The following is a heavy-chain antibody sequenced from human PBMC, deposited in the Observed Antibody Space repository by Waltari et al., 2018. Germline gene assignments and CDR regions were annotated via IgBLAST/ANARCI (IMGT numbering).Heavy chain of an antibody. CDR1: GYPNSSGFY. D-gene: IGHD3-10*01. CDR2: FNQSWSG. V-gene: IGHV4-38-2*02. Sequence: QVQLQESAPGLVKPSETLSLTCTVPGYPNSSGFYWGWIRQPPGKGRGWIGNFNQSWSGYYRPCLKGRVSISEDPSKHLFSLKRRSVTAADTSIYYCARVGYYGSGTNDYWGQGTLVTVSS. CDR3: ARVGYYGSGTNDY. J-gene: IGHJ4*02.